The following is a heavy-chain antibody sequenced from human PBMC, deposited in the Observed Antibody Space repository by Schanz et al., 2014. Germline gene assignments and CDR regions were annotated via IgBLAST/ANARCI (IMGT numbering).Heavy chain of an antibody. J-gene: IGHJ4*02. CDR3: AKGQLLSYYFDY. D-gene: IGHD2-21*01. CDR2: ISYDGSNK. Sequence: QVQLVESGGGLVQPGGSLRLSCAVSGFTFSSYGMHWVRQAPGKGLEWVALISYDGSNKHYADSVKGRFTISRDNSKNTLYLQMNSLRAEDTAVYYCAKGQLLSYYFDYWGQGTLVTVSS. CDR1: GFTFSSYG. V-gene: IGHV3-30*18.